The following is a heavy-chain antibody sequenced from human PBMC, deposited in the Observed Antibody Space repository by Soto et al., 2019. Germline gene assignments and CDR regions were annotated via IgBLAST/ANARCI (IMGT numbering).Heavy chain of an antibody. J-gene: IGHJ5*02. Sequence: EVQLVESGGGVVRPGGSLRLSCAASGFTFDDYGMSWVRQAPGKGLEWVSGINWNGGSTGYADSVKGRFIISRDNAKNHMSLQMKRLRAEDKALYDCARAGADSSGLKYNWFDPWGQGTLVTVSS. D-gene: IGHD6-19*01. V-gene: IGHV3-20*01. CDR1: GFTFDDYG. CDR2: INWNGGST. CDR3: ARAGADSSGLKYNWFDP.